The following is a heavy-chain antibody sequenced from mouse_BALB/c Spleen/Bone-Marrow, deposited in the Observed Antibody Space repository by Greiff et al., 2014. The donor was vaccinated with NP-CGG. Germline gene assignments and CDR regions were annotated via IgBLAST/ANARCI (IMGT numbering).Heavy chain of an antibody. D-gene: IGHD2-10*01. CDR2: IYPGDGDT. J-gene: IGHJ4*01. Sequence: VQLQQSGAELARPGASVKLSCKASGYTFTSYWMQWVKQRPGQGLEWIGAIYPGDGDTRYTRKFKGKATLTADKSSSTAYMQLGSLASEDSAVYYCARTGAYYGSMDYWGQGTSVTVSS. CDR3: ARTGAYYGSMDY. CDR1: GYTFTSYW. V-gene: IGHV1-87*01.